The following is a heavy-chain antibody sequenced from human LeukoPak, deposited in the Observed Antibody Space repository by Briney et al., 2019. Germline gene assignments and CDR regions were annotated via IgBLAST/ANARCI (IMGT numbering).Heavy chain of an antibody. V-gene: IGHV1-69*06. CDR2: IIPFFGSA. D-gene: IGHD3-3*01. CDR3: AREWLLDDFWSGYFDY. CDR1: GGTFSGYA. Sequence: ASVKVSCKASGGTFSGYALTWVRQAPGQGLEWMGGIIPFFGSANYAQKFQGRVTITADKSTSTAYMELSSLRSEDKAVYYCAREWLLDDFWSGYFDYWGQGTLVTVSS. J-gene: IGHJ4*02.